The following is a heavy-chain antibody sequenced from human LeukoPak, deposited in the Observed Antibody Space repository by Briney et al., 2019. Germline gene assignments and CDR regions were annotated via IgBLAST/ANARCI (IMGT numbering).Heavy chain of an antibody. V-gene: IGHV1-18*01. D-gene: IGHD3-10*01. CDR1: GGTFSSYA. J-gene: IGHJ4*02. CDR2: ISAYNGNT. Sequence: ASVKVSCKASGGTFSSYAISWVRQAPGQGLEWMGWISAYNGNTNYAQKLQGRVTMTTDTSTSTAYMELRSLRSDDTAVYYCARAGTLLWFGWGADYWGQGTLVTVSS. CDR3: ARAGTLLWFGWGADY.